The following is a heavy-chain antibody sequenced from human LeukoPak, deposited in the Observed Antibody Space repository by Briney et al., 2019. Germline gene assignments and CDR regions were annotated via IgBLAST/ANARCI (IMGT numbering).Heavy chain of an antibody. CDR2: FDPEDGET. CDR1: RYSLTELS. D-gene: IGHD3-22*01. CDR3: AAVKTYYYDTSGYYFPLNAFDI. Sequence: ASVKVSCKVSRYSLTELSMHWVRQAPGKGLEWMGGFDPEDGETIYAQKFQGRVTMTEDTSTDTAYMELSSLRSEDTAVYYCAAVKTYYYDTSGYYFPLNAFDIWGQGTMVTVSS. J-gene: IGHJ3*02. V-gene: IGHV1-24*01.